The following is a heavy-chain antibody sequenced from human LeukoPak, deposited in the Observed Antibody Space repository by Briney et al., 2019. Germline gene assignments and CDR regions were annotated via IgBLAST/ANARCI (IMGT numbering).Heavy chain of an antibody. CDR3: ARGDDYGDFLDWFDP. V-gene: IGHV1-46*01. Sequence: ASVKVSCKASGYTFTSYYMHWVRQAPGQGIEWMGIINPSGGSTSYAQKFQGRVNMTRDTSTSTVHMDLSSLRSEDTAVYYCARGDDYGDFLDWFDPWGQGTLVTVSS. J-gene: IGHJ5*02. CDR1: GYTFTSYY. D-gene: IGHD4-17*01. CDR2: INPSGGST.